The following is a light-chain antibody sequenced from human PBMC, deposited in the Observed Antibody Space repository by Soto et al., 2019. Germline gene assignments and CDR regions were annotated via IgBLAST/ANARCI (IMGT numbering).Light chain of an antibody. CDR1: QSVSSE. CDR2: GAS. V-gene: IGKV3-15*01. J-gene: IGKJ3*01. Sequence: EIVMTQSPDTLSVSPGEGVTLSCRASQSVSSELAWNHQKPGQSPRLLMYGASTMATDIPARFSDGGSGTEFTLTLSSLQYEDVAMYYCQQYHDWPPITFGPGTTVEIK. CDR3: QQYHDWPPIT.